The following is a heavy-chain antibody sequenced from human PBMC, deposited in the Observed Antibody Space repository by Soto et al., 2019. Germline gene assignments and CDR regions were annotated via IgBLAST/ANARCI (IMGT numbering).Heavy chain of an antibody. J-gene: IGHJ4*02. D-gene: IGHD5-18*01. CDR2: INSDGSST. V-gene: IGHV3-74*01. Sequence: EVQLVESGGGLVQPGGSPRLSCAASGFTFSSYWMHWVRQAPGKGLVWVSRINSDGSSTSYADSVKGRFTISRDNAKNTLYLQMNSLRAEDTAVYYCARERYSYGLYYFDYWGQGTLVTVSS. CDR3: ARERYSYGLYYFDY. CDR1: GFTFSSYW.